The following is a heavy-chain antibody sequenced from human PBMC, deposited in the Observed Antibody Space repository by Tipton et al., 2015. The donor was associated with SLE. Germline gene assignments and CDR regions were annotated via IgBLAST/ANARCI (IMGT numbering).Heavy chain of an antibody. CDR3: ARRWELLEDFGY. J-gene: IGHJ4*02. CDR1: GYTFTSYD. V-gene: IGHV1-8*01. D-gene: IGHD1-26*01. CDR2: MNPNSGNI. Sequence: QSGPEVKKPGASVKVSCKASGYTFTSYDINWVRQATGQGLEWMGWMNPNSGNIGYAQKFQGRVTMTRNTSISTAYMELSSLRSEDTAVYYCARRWELLEDFGYWGQGTLVAVSS.